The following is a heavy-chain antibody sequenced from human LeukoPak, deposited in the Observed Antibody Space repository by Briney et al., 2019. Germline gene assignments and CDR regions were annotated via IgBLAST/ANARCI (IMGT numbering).Heavy chain of an antibody. CDR1: GFTFSNYA. CDR2: ISGSGGST. CDR3: ARVSPFDY. J-gene: IGHJ4*02. Sequence: GGSLRLSCAASGFTFSNYAMSWVRQAPGKGLEWVSAISGSGGSTYYADSLKGRFTISRDSSKNTLYLQINSLRVEDTAVYYCARVSPFDYWGQGTLVTVSS. V-gene: IGHV3-23*01.